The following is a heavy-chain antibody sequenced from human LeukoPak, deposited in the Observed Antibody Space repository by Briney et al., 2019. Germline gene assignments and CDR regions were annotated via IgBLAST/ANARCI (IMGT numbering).Heavy chain of an antibody. CDR1: GFTFSDYY. CDR3: ARFTIVGTTTYWYFDL. Sequence: TPGGSLRLSCAASGFTFSDYYMSWIRQAPGKGLEWVSSISSRSSYTNFADSVKGRFTISRDNAKNPLYLQMNSLRDEDTAVYYCARFTIVGTTTYWYFDLWGRGTLVTVSS. CDR2: ISSRSSYT. V-gene: IGHV3-11*06. D-gene: IGHD1-26*01. J-gene: IGHJ2*01.